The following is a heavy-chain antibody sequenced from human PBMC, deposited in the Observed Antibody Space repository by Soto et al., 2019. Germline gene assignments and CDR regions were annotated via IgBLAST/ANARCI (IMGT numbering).Heavy chain of an antibody. J-gene: IGHJ3*02. D-gene: IGHD5-12*01. CDR1: GGSFSGYY. Sequence: QVQLQQWGAGLLKPSETLSLTCAVYGGSFSGYYWSWIRQPPGKGLEWIGEINHSGSTNYNPSLKSRVTISVDTSKNQFSLKLSSVTAADTAAYYCARGRDGYNRTNDAFDIWGQGTMVTVSS. CDR2: INHSGST. V-gene: IGHV4-34*01. CDR3: ARGRDGYNRTNDAFDI.